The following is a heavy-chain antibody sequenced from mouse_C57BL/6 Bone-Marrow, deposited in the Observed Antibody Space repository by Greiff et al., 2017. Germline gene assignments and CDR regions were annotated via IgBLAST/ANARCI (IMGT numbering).Heavy chain of an antibody. Sequence: VQLQQSGAELARPGASVKLSCKASGYTFTSYGISWVKQRTGQGLEWIGEIYPRSGNTYYNEKFKGKATLTADKSSSTASMELRSLTSEDSAVYFCARGEASYYYGSKGMDYWGQGTSVTVSS. D-gene: IGHD1-1*01. CDR3: ARGEASYYYGSKGMDY. CDR2: IYPRSGNT. CDR1: GYTFTSYG. V-gene: IGHV1-81*01. J-gene: IGHJ4*01.